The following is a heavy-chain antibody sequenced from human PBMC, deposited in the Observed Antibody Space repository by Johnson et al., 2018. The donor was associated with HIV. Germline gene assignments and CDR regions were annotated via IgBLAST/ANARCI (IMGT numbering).Heavy chain of an antibody. Sequence: QVQLVESGGGVVQAGRSLRLSCAASGFTFSSYAMHWVRQAPGKGLEWVAVISYDGSNKYYADSVKGRFTISRDNSKNTLYLQMNSLRAEDTAVFYCARASLARGGKIRTFDIWGQGTMVTVSS. CDR3: ARASLARGGKIRTFDI. D-gene: IGHD4-23*01. J-gene: IGHJ3*02. V-gene: IGHV3-30*04. CDR1: GFTFSSYA. CDR2: ISYDGSNK.